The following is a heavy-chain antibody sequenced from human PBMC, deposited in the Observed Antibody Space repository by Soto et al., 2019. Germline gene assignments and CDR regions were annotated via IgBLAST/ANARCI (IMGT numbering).Heavy chain of an antibody. CDR3: ARDKITGLFDY. D-gene: IGHD2-8*02. V-gene: IGHV4-39*02. CDR1: GGSISNNNYY. Sequence: SETLSLTCTVSGGSISNNNYYWGWIRQPPGKGLEWIGSIYYSGSASYNPSLKSRVTISVDTSKNQVSLKLTSVTAADTAVYYCARDKITGLFDYWGQGTLVTVSS. J-gene: IGHJ4*02. CDR2: IYYSGSA.